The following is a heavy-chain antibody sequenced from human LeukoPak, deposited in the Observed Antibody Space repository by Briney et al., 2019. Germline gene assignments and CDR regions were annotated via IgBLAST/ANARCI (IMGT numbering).Heavy chain of an antibody. CDR2: IKQDGSEK. J-gene: IGHJ4*02. CDR1: GFTISPYW. V-gene: IGHV3-7*01. D-gene: IGHD5-18*01. CDR3: ARENTAVPGGDC. Sequence: PGGSLGLSCAASGFTISPYWMSWVRQAPGKGLERVANIKQDGSEKYYVDSVKGRFAISRDNAKNSVYLQMNGLRAEDTAVYYCARENTAVPGGDCWGQGTLVTVSS.